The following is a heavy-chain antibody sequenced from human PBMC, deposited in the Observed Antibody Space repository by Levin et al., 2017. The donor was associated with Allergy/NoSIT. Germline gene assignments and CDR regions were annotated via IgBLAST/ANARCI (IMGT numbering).Heavy chain of an antibody. V-gene: IGHV3-66*01. D-gene: IGHD3-22*01. J-gene: IGHJ5*02. CDR1: GFSVGSNY. CDR2: IYTGGST. Sequence: PGESLKISCAASGFSVGSNYMSWVRQAPGKGLEWVSLIYTGGSTFYSDSVKGRFTISRDNSTNTVFLQMNSLRAEDTAVDYCARVLRYYYDSRDLPFDPWGQGTLVTVSS. CDR3: ARVLRYYYDSRDLPFDP.